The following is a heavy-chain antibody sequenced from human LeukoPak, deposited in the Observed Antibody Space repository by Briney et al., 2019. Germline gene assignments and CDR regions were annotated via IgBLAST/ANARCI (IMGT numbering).Heavy chain of an antibody. Sequence: AASVKVSCKASGYTFTSYDINWVRQATGQGLEWMGWMNPNSGNTGYAQKFQGRVTMTRNTSISTAYMELSSLKTDDTAVYFCARDRFAAAGPAFDFWGQGTLVTVSS. CDR2: MNPNSGNT. CDR3: ARDRFAAAGPAFDF. J-gene: IGHJ4*02. D-gene: IGHD6-13*01. CDR1: GYTFTSYD. V-gene: IGHV1-8*01.